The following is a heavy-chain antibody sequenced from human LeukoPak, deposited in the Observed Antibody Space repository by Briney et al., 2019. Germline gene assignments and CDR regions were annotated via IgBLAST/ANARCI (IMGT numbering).Heavy chain of an antibody. J-gene: IGHJ4*02. V-gene: IGHV3-53*04. D-gene: IGHD3-22*01. CDR2: IYSGGST. CDR3: ASSSPSSYDSSGYYYGGYYFDY. Sequence: GGSLRLSCAASGFTVSSNYMSWVRQAPGKGLEWVSVIYSGGSTYYADSVKGRFTISRHNSKNTLYLQMNSLRAEDTAVYYCASSSPSSYDSSGYYYGGYYFDYWGQGTLVTVSS. CDR1: GFTVSSNY.